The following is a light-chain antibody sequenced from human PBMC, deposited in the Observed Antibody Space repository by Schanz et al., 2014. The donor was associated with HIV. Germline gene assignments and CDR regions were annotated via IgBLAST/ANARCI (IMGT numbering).Light chain of an antibody. CDR1: QTISNRY. J-gene: IGKJ2*01. Sequence: EIVLTQTPVTLSLSPGERATLSCRASQTISNRYLAWYQQKPGQAPRLLIYAASSRATGIPDRFSGSGSGTDFTLTISRLEAEDFAVYYCQQYSSSVMYTFGQGTKLEIK. CDR2: AAS. CDR3: QQYSSSVMYT. V-gene: IGKV3-20*01.